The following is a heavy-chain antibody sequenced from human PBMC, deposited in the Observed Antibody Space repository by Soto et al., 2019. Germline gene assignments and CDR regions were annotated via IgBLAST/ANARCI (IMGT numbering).Heavy chain of an antibody. CDR2: VGTKANTYAT. V-gene: IGHV3-73*01. Sequence: WIRQPPGKGLEWVGRVGTKANTYATEYSASVKGRFTISRDDSKSTAYLQMNSLKTEDTAIYFCTRVCTGGTCYFDPWGQGTQVTVSS. CDR3: TRVCTGGTCYFDP. J-gene: IGHJ5*02. D-gene: IGHD2-8*02.